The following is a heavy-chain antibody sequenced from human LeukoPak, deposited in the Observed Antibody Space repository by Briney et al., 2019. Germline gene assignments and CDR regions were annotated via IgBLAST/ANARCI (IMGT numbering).Heavy chain of an antibody. CDR3: ARSLYCSGGSCYSGNWFDP. J-gene: IGHJ5*02. Sequence: AGGSLRLSCAASGFTFSSYAMHWVRQAPGKGLEWVAVISYDGSNKYYADSVKGRFTISRDNSKNTLYLQMNSLRAEDTAVYYCARSLYCSGGSCYSGNWFDPWGQGTLVTVSS. D-gene: IGHD2-15*01. V-gene: IGHV3-30-3*01. CDR1: GFTFSSYA. CDR2: ISYDGSNK.